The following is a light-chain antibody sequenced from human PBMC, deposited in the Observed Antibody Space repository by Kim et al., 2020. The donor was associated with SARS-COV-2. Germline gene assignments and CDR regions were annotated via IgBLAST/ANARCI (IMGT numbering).Light chain of an antibody. J-gene: IGLJ3*02. Sequence: VAPGQTASITCSGDKLGDKYACWYQQKPGQSPVLVIYQDSKRPSGIPERFSGSNSGNTATLTISGTQAMDEADYYCQAWDSSTEVFGGGTQLTVL. V-gene: IGLV3-1*01. CDR3: QAWDSSTEV. CDR2: QDS. CDR1: KLGDKY.